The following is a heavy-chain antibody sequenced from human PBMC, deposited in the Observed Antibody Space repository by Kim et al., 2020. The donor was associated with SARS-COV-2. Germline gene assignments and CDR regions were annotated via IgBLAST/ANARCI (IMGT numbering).Heavy chain of an antibody. CDR2: INPNSGGT. V-gene: IGHV1-2*06. CDR1: GYTFTGYY. J-gene: IGHJ6*02. CDR3: ARDYRAIPTNGVCWRGCVDYGMDV. D-gene: IGHD2-8*01. Sequence: ASVKVSCKASGYTFTGYYMHWVRQAPGQGLEWMGRINPNSGGTNYAQKFQGRVTMTRDTSISTAYMELSRLRSDDTAVYYCARDYRAIPTNGVCWRGCVDYGMDVWGQGTTVTVSS.